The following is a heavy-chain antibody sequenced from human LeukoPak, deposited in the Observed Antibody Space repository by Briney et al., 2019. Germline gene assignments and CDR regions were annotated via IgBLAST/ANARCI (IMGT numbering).Heavy chain of an antibody. V-gene: IGHV3-21*01. CDR1: GFTFSNFG. Sequence: PGGSLRLSCAASGFTFSNFGMHWVRQSPDKGLEWVSSISRSSSYIYYADSLKGRFTISRDNAKNSLYLQMNSLRAEDTAVYYCARAVGDYAAFDIWGQGTMVTVSS. CDR3: ARAVGDYAAFDI. CDR2: ISRSSSYI. J-gene: IGHJ3*02. D-gene: IGHD4-17*01.